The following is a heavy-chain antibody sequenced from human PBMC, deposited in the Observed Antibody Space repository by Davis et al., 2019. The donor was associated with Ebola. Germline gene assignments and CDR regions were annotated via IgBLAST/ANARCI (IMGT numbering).Heavy chain of an antibody. V-gene: IGHV5-51*01. D-gene: IGHD5-24*01. CDR1: GYSFTNYW. J-gene: IGHJ4*02. Sequence: PGGSLRLSCKGSGYSFTNYWIGWVRQKPGKGLEWMGIIYPGDSDTRYSPSFQGQVTISADKSISTAYLQWSSLKASDTAMYYCARGTNGYNPGGYFDSWGQGTLVTVSS. CDR3: ARGTNGYNPGGYFDS. CDR2: IYPGDSDT.